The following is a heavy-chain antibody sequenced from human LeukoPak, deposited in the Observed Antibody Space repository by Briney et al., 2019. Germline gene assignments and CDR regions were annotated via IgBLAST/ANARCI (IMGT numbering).Heavy chain of an antibody. Sequence: GGSLRLSCAASGFTFSSYWMSWVRQAPGKGLEWGANINDDGSEKYYVDSVKGRFTISRDNAKNSLYLQMNSLRAEDTAVYYCARDIEAAGLFLDYWGQGTLVTVSS. J-gene: IGHJ4*02. V-gene: IGHV3-7*01. CDR2: INDDGSEK. CDR3: ARDIEAAGLFLDY. CDR1: GFTFSSYW. D-gene: IGHD6-13*01.